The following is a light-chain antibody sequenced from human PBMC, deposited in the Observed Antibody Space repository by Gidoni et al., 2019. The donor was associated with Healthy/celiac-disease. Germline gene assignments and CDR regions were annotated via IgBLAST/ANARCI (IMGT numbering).Light chain of an antibody. J-gene: IGLJ1*01. CDR3: QVWDSSTGGV. Sequence: SYELTQPVSVSVAQAQTARITCGGNNVGSKIVHWYQQKPGQAPVLVIYRDSNRPSGIPERFSGSNSGSTATLTISRAQAGDEADYYCQVWDSSTGGVFGTGTKVTVL. CDR1: NVGSKI. V-gene: IGLV3-9*01. CDR2: RDS.